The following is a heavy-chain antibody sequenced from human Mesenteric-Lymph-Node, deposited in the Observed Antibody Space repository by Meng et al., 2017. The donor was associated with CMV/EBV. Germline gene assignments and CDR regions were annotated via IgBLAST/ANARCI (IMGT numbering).Heavy chain of an antibody. V-gene: IGHV3-9*01. D-gene: IGHD3-10*02. CDR1: GFTFDDYA. J-gene: IGHJ6*02. CDR3: AKDVVRVFGELLRGYYYYGMDV. Sequence: SLKISCAASGFTFDDYAMHWVRQAPGKGLEWVSGITWSSGSIGYADSVKGRFTISRDNGKNSLYLQMNSLRAEDTALYYCAKDVVRVFGELLRGYYYYGMDVWGQGTTVTVSS. CDR2: ITWSSGSI.